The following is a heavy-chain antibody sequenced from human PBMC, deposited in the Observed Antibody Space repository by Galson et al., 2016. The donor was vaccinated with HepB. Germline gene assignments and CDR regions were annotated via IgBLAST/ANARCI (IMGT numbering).Heavy chain of an antibody. CDR1: GFTFRSYA. CDR3: ARDVDVATYDI. V-gene: IGHV3-23*01. D-gene: IGHD3-9*01. J-gene: IGHJ3*02. CDR2: VSGSGGRK. Sequence: SLRLSCAASGFTFRSYAMSWVRQAPGKGLEWVSAVSGSGGRKWYTDSVKGRFTISRDNAKNSLYLEMNSLRDGDTAMYYCARDVDVATYDIWGQGTMVTVSS.